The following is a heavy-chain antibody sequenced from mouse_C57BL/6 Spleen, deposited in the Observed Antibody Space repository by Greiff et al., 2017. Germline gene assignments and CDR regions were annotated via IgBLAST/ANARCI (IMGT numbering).Heavy chain of an antibody. CDR2: IHPSDSAT. CDR3: AIRDHLYGSFDY. J-gene: IGHJ2*01. Sequence: QVQLQQPGAELVKPGASVKVSCKASGYTFTSYWMHWVKQRPGQGLEWIGRIHPSDSATNYTQKFKGKATLTVDKSSSTAYMQLSSLTSEDSAVYYCAIRDHLYGSFDYWGQGTTLTVSS. V-gene: IGHV1-74*01. D-gene: IGHD1-1*01. CDR1: GYTFTSYW.